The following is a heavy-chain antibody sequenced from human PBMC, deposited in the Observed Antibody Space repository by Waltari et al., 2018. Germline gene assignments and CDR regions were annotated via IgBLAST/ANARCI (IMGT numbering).Heavy chain of an antibody. CDR2: INRDGSEK. D-gene: IGHD4-4*01. CDR3: ARGTYSNYGVDY. CDR1: GFTFSSYW. Sequence: EVQLVESGGGLVQPGGSLRLSCAASGFTFSSYWMSWVRQAPGKGLEWVANINRDGSEKYYVDSMRGRFTISRDNAKNSLYLQMNSLRAEDTAVYYCARGTYSNYGVDYWGQGTLVTVSS. J-gene: IGHJ4*02. V-gene: IGHV3-7*01.